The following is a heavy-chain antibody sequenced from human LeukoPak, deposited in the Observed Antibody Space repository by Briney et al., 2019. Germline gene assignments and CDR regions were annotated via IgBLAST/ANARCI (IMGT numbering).Heavy chain of an antibody. CDR2: IYNSGST. V-gene: IGHV4-39*01. CDR1: GGSISSSSYY. Sequence: SETLSLTCTVSGGSISSSSYYWGWIRQPPGKGLEWIGSIYNSGSTYYNPSLKSRVTISVDTSKNQFSLKLSSVTAADTAVYYCARRLYGYGDYVSTPLFDYWGQGTLVTVSS. J-gene: IGHJ4*02. D-gene: IGHD4-17*01. CDR3: ARRLYGYGDYVSTPLFDY.